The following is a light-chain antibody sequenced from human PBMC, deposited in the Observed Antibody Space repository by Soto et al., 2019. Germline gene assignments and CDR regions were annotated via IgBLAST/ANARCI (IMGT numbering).Light chain of an antibody. Sequence: DILMTQSPATLSVSPGERDTLSWRASQSVSRKLAWYKQKPGQAPRLLIYGAFTRATGIPARLSGSGSGTEFTLTISSLQSEDFAVYDCQQYNNWPLTFGGGTKVDI. CDR2: GAF. V-gene: IGKV3-15*01. J-gene: IGKJ4*01. CDR3: QQYNNWPLT. CDR1: QSVSRK.